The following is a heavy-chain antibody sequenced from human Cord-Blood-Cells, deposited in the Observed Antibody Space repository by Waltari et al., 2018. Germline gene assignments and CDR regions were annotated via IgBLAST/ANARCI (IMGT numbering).Heavy chain of an antibody. V-gene: IGHV3-9*01. J-gene: IGHJ4*02. CDR1: GFTFDDYA. D-gene: IGHD3-10*01. Sequence: EVQLVESGGGLVQPGRSLRLSCAASGFTFDDYAMHWVRQAPGKGLEWVSGISWNSGSIRYADSVKGRLTISRDNAKNSLYLQMNSLRAEDTALYYCAKTPPDYYGSGSYFPYFGYWGQGTLVTVSS. CDR2: ISWNSGSI. CDR3: AKTPPDYYGSGSYFPYFGY.